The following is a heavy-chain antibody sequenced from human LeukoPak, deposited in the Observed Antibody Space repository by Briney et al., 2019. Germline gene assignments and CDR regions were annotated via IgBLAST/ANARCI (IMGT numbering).Heavy chain of an antibody. J-gene: IGHJ4*02. CDR2: IYHTGSA. V-gene: IGHV4-38-2*01. CDR1: GYSFTSGHY. CDR3: ARYCTSTTCILRGFDY. D-gene: IGHD2-2*01. Sequence: SETLSLTCSASGYSFTSGHYWGWIRQPPGKGLEWIANIYHTGSAHYNPSLKSRVTISVDTSKNQLSLKLSSVTAADTAVYYCARYCTSTTCILRGFDYWGQGTLVTVSS.